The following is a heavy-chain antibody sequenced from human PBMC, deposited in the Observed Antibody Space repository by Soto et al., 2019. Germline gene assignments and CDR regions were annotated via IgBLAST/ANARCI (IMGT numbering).Heavy chain of an antibody. CDR1: GGSISSSNC. V-gene: IGHV4-4*02. J-gene: IGHJ4*02. CDR2: IYHSVTT. CDR3: AVPADGDFDY. Sequence: PSETLSLTCAFSGGSISSSNCWTWVRQPPGKGLEWIGEIYHSVTTNYNPSLKSRVTISGDRSKNQFSLSLSSVTAAETAVYYCAVPADGDFDYWGQGTRVTVSS. D-gene: IGHD6-13*01.